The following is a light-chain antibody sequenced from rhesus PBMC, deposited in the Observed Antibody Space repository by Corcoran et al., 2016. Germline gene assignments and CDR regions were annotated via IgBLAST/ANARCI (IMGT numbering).Light chain of an antibody. CDR3: LQDYTTPWT. V-gene: IGKV1-94*01. CDR1: QGINKE. J-gene: IGKJ1*01. Sequence: DIQMTQSPSSLSASVGDRVTVTCRASQGINKELRWYQQKPGKAPTLLIYAASSLQRGVSSRFRGSGSGTDFTLPISSLQPEDVATYYCLQDYTTPWTFGPGTKVVIK. CDR2: AAS.